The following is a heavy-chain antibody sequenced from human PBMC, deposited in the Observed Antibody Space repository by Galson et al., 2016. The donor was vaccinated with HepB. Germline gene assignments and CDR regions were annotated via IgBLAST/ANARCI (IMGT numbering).Heavy chain of an antibody. Sequence: SLRLSCAGSGFTISNAWMSWVRRAPGKGLEWVGRIKSKTDGGTTDYAAPVKGRFTISRDDSKNTLYLQMNSLKTEDTAVYYCTTGGGNWALGMDVWGQGTTVTVSS. CDR1: GFTISNAW. V-gene: IGHV3-15*01. CDR3: TTGGGNWALGMDV. D-gene: IGHD1-1*01. J-gene: IGHJ6*02. CDR2: IKSKTDGGTT.